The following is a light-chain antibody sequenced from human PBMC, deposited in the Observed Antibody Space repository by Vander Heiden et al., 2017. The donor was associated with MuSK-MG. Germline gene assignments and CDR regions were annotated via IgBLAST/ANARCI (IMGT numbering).Light chain of an antibody. CDR3: SSYTSSSTLK. CDR2: DVS. CDR1: SSDVGGYNY. Sequence: QSALTQPASVSGSPGQSITISCTGTSSDVGGYNYVSWYQQHPGKAPKLMIDDVSNRPSGVSNRFSGSKSGNMASLTISGLQAEDEADYYCSSYTSSSTLKVGGGTKLTVL. V-gene: IGLV2-14*01. J-gene: IGLJ2*01.